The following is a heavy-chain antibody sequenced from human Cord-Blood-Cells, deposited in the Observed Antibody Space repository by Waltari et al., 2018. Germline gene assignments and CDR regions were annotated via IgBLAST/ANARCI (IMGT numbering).Heavy chain of an antibody. CDR2: INPRGSS. D-gene: IGHD3-10*01. V-gene: IGHV4-34*01. Sequence: QVQLQQWGAGLLKPSETLSLTCAVYGGSFSGYYWSWFRQPPGKGLEWIGEINPRGSSNYNPSRKSRVSIAVDTSKYQFALKLSSVTAAGTAVYYCARGGRGGDYWGQGTLVTVSS. J-gene: IGHJ4*02. CDR1: GGSFSGYY. CDR3: ARGGRGGDY.